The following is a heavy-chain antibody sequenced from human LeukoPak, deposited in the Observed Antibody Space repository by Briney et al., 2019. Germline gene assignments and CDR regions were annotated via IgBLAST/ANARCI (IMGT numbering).Heavy chain of an antibody. CDR3: TRGAGWLIDY. V-gene: IGHV4-39*07. CDR1: GGSIISGSKY. Sequence: SETLSLTCTVSGGSIISGSKYWGWIRQAPGTGLEWIGSIYYSGTTYYSPSLKSRVTMSVDTSKNQFSLNLISLTTADTAVYYCTRGAGWLIDYWGQGILVTVSS. CDR2: IYYSGTT. D-gene: IGHD3-16*01. J-gene: IGHJ4*02.